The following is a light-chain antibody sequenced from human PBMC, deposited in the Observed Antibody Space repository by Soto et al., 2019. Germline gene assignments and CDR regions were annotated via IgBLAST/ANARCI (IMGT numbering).Light chain of an antibody. Sequence: QSVLTQPPSASGTPGQRVTLSCSGSSSNIGSNTVNWYQQLPGTAPKLLIYSNNQRPSGVPDRFSGSKSGTSASLAISGLQSEDEADYYCAAWDDSLSYVFGTGTKVTVL. V-gene: IGLV1-44*01. CDR1: SSNIGSNT. CDR2: SNN. J-gene: IGLJ1*01. CDR3: AAWDDSLSYV.